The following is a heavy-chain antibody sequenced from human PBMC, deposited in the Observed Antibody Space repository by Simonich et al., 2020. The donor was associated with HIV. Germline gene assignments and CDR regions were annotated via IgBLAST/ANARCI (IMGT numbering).Heavy chain of an antibody. CDR3: ARVWGGDYDALHH. CDR2: ISSSDSTL. V-gene: IGHV3-48*03. J-gene: IGHJ5*02. Sequence: EVQLVESGGGLVQPGGSLRLSCAASGFTFSSYEMNWVRQAPGKGLEWISYISSSDSTLYYADSVKDRFTISRDNAKNSLYLQMNSLRAEDTAVYYCARVWGGDYDALHHWGQGTLVTVSS. CDR1: GFTFSSYE. D-gene: IGHD3-3*01.